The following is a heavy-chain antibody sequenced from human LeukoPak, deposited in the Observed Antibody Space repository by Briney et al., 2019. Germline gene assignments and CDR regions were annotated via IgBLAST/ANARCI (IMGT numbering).Heavy chain of an antibody. V-gene: IGHV3-15*01. J-gene: IGHJ4*02. CDR1: GFTFSNAW. CDR2: IKSKTDGGTT. D-gene: IGHD2-15*01. CDR3: TTRYCSGGSCKVDY. Sequence: GGSLRLSCAASGFTFSNAWMSWGRLAPGKGVEWGGRIKSKTDGGTTDYASPVKVRFTISIYDSKNTLYLQMNSLKTEDTAVYYCTTRYCSGGSCKVDYWGQGTLVTVSS.